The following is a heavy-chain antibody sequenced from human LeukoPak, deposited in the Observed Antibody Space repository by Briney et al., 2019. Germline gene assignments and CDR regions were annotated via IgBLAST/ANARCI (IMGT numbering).Heavy chain of an antibody. CDR3: ARGLAARQETYYYYYYMDV. V-gene: IGHV4-31*03. D-gene: IGHD6-6*01. CDR1: GGSISSGGYY. J-gene: IGHJ6*03. Sequence: PSQTLSLTCTVSGGSISSGGYYRSWIRQHPGKGLEWIGYIYYSGSTYYNPSLKSRVTISVATSKNQFSLKLSSVTAADTAVYYCARGLAARQETYYYYYYMDVWGKGTTVTVSS. CDR2: IYYSGST.